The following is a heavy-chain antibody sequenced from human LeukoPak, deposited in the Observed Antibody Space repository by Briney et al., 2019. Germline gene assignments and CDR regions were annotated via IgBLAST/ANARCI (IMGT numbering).Heavy chain of an antibody. V-gene: IGHV3-21*01. CDR2: IGSANSYI. J-gene: IGHJ4*02. D-gene: IGHD1-14*01. CDR3: AGASGGNRPFDY. Sequence: GGSLRLSCAASGFTFSSYSMNWVRQAPGKGLEWFSSIGSANSYIYYADSLKGRFTISRDNAKNSLYLQMNSLRAEDTAVYYCAGASGGNRPFDYWGQGTLVTVSS. CDR1: GFTFSSYS.